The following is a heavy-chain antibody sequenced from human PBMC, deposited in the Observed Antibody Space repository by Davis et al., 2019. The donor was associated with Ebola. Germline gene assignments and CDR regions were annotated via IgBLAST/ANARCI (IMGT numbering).Heavy chain of an antibody. Sequence: SLKISCAASGFTFSSYGMHWVRQAPGKGLEWVAVIWYDGSNKYYADSVKGRFTISRDNSKNTLYLQMNSLRAEDTAVYYCAKDRSVVVVAATRPLDYWGQGTLVTVSP. V-gene: IGHV3-33*06. D-gene: IGHD2-15*01. CDR1: GFTFSSYG. CDR3: AKDRSVVVVAATRPLDY. CDR2: IWYDGSNK. J-gene: IGHJ4*02.